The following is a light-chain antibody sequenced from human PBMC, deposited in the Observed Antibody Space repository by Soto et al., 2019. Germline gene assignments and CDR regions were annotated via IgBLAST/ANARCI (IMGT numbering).Light chain of an antibody. CDR3: QQRFNWPRFT. V-gene: IGKV3-11*01. CDR1: QSVRSN. Sequence: EIVLTQSPATLSLSPGERATLSCRASQSVRSNLAWYQQKPGQAPRLLIYDASNRATGIQARFSGGGSGTDFTLTIGGLEPEDFAVYYCQQRFNWPRFTFGQGRKLEIK. CDR2: DAS. J-gene: IGKJ2*01.